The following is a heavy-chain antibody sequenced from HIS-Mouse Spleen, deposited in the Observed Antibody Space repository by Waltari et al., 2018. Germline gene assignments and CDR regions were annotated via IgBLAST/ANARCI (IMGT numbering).Heavy chain of an antibody. CDR1: GFTVSRNY. Sequence: EVQLVETGGGLIQPGGSLRLSCAASGFTVSRNYVRWVRQAPGKGLEWVSVIYRGGSTYYADSVKGRFTISRDNSKNTLYLQMNSLRAEDTAVYYCARHYYYGSGSYYFDYWGQGTLVTVSS. V-gene: IGHV3-53*02. CDR2: IYRGGST. D-gene: IGHD3-10*01. J-gene: IGHJ4*02. CDR3: ARHYYYGSGSYYFDY.